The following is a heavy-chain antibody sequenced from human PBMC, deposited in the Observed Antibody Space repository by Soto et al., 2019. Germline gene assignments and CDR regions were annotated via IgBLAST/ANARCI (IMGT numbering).Heavy chain of an antibody. Sequence: ASVKVSCKASGYTFTSYGISWVRQAPGQGLEWMGWISAYNGNTNFAQKLQGRVTMTTDTSTSTAYMELRSLRSDDTAVYYCARHLGFDTIFGVVIGYWGQGTLVTVSS. J-gene: IGHJ4*02. CDR1: GYTFTSYG. CDR3: ARHLGFDTIFGVVIGY. V-gene: IGHV1-18*04. CDR2: ISAYNGNT. D-gene: IGHD3-3*01.